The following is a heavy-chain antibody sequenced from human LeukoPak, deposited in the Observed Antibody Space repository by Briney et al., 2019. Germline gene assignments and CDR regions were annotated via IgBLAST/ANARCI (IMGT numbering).Heavy chain of an antibody. J-gene: IGHJ4*02. CDR3: ASPSSGSNTFDY. Sequence: GGSLRLSCAASGFTFSSYGMHWVRQAPGKGLEWVAVISYDGSNKYYADSVKGRFTISRDNSKNTLYLQMNSLRAEDTAVYYCASPSSGSNTFDYWGQGTLVTVSS. V-gene: IGHV3-30*03. D-gene: IGHD5-12*01. CDR2: ISYDGSNK. CDR1: GFTFSSYG.